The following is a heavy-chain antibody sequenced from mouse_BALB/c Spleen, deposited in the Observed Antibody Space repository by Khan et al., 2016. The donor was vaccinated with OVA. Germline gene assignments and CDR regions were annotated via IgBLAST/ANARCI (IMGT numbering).Heavy chain of an antibody. CDR3: TRIYRSDFDY. J-gene: IGHJ2*01. D-gene: IGHD1-1*01. CDR1: GYSFTGYF. CDR2: INPHIGET. V-gene: IGHV1-20*02. Sequence: EVQLQQSGPELVKPGASVKISCKASGYSFTGYFMNWVMQSHGKSLEWIGRINPHIGETLYNQKFKDKATLTVDESSSTAYMELRSLASEDSAVYYCTRIYRSDFDYWGQGTTLPVSS.